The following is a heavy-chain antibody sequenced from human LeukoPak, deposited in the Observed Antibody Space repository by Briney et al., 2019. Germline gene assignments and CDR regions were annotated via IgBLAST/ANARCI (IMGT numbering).Heavy chain of an antibody. V-gene: IGHV3-48*02. J-gene: IGHJ4*02. CDR3: ARGLRYDFWSGLYYFAY. D-gene: IGHD3-3*01. Sequence: GGSLRLSCAASGFTFSSYSMNWVRQAPGKGLEWVSYISSSSSTIYYADSVKGRFTISRDSAKNSLYLQMNSLRDEDTAVYYCARGLRYDFWSGLYYFAYWGQGTLVTVSS. CDR2: ISSSSSTI. CDR1: GFTFSSYS.